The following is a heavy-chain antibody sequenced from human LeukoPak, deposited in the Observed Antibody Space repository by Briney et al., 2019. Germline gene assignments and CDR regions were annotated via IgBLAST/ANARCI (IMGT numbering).Heavy chain of an antibody. Sequence: GGSLRLSCAASGFSFRSYSMSWVRQAPGKGLEWVSYISSGSGDRYYADSVKGRFTISRDNAKNSLYLQMNSLRAEDTAVYYCARMGRIVGATTPRDYWGQGTLVTVSS. V-gene: IGHV3-21*01. CDR3: ARMGRIVGATTPRDY. CDR1: GFSFRSYS. D-gene: IGHD1-26*01. CDR2: ISSGSGDR. J-gene: IGHJ4*02.